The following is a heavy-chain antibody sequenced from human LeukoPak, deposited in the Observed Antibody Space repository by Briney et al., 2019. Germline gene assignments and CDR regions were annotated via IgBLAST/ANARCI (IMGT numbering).Heavy chain of an antibody. CDR2: IYYSGST. Sequence: SETLSLTCTVSGGSISSYYWSWIRQPPGKGLEWIGYIYYSGSTNYNPSLKSRVTISVDTSKNQFSLKLSSVTAADTAVYYCARHLRGYDSSGYYYYSADAFDIWGQGTMVTVSS. CDR3: ARHLRGYDSSGYYYYSADAFDI. J-gene: IGHJ3*02. D-gene: IGHD3-22*01. V-gene: IGHV4-59*08. CDR1: GGSISSYY.